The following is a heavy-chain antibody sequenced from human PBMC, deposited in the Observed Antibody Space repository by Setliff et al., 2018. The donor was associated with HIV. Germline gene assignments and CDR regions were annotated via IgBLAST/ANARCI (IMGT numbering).Heavy chain of an antibody. CDR1: GYSFTSYW. CDR3: ARRTIAAAGTSAFDI. Sequence: GESLKISCKGSGYSFTSYWIGWVRQMPGKSLEWMGIIYPGDSDTRYSPSFQGQVTISADKSISTAYLQWSSLKASDTAMYYCARRTIAAAGTSAFDIWGQGTMVTVSS. CDR2: IYPGDSDT. J-gene: IGHJ3*02. D-gene: IGHD6-13*01. V-gene: IGHV5-51*01.